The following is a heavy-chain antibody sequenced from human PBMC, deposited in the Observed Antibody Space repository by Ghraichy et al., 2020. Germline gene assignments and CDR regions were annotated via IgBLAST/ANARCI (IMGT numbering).Heavy chain of an antibody. CDR2: ISGSGSST. CDR1: GFTFSTYA. CDR3: AKGARVYGSGSYPPIDS. J-gene: IGHJ4*02. D-gene: IGHD3-10*01. V-gene: IGHV3-23*01. Sequence: GGSLRLSCTTSGFTFSTYAMTWVRQAPGKGLEWVSGISGSGSSTYYADSVKGRFTISRDNSKNTLYLQMNSLRAEDRAIYYCAKGARVYGSGSYPPIDSWCQGTLVTVSS.